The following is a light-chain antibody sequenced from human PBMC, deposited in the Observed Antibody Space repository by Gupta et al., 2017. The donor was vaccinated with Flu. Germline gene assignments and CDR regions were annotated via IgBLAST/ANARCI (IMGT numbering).Light chain of an antibody. J-gene: IGKJ2*01. CDR3: LQSISTPFT. Sequence: DIQMTQSPSSLSASVGDRVTITCLASSSITDYVNWYQQRPGQAPNLLIYAASSLPGGVPNRFSGSGSGTDFTLTISSLQAEDFATYYWLQSISTPFTFGQGTKLEI. V-gene: IGKV1-39*01. CDR2: AAS. CDR1: SSITDY.